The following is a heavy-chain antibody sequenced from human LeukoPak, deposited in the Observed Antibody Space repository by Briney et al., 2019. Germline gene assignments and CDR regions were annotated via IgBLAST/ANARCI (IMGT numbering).Heavy chain of an antibody. Sequence: PSETLSLTCTVSGGSISSSSYSWGWIRQPPGKGLEWIGSIYYSGSTYYNPSLKSRVTISVDTSKNQFSLKLSSVTAADTAVYYCARGARPLIDSSGRIRGFDPWGQGTLVTVSS. CDR1: GGSISSSSYS. V-gene: IGHV4-39*01. CDR2: IYYSGST. J-gene: IGHJ5*02. D-gene: IGHD3-22*01. CDR3: ARGARPLIDSSGRIRGFDP.